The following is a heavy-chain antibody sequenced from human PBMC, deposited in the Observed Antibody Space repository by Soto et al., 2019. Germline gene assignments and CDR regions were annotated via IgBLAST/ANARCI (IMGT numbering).Heavy chain of an antibody. D-gene: IGHD1-1*01. CDR2: IHHSGST. J-gene: IGHJ2*01. CDR1: GYAISSGYY. Sequence: SETLSLTCAVSGYAISSGYYWGWIRQPPGKGLEWIGSIHHSGSTYYNPSLKSRVTISVDKSKNQFSLRLSSVTAADTAAYYCARALVLTGSQGWYFDLWGRGTLVTVSS. V-gene: IGHV4-38-2*01. CDR3: ARALVLTGSQGWYFDL.